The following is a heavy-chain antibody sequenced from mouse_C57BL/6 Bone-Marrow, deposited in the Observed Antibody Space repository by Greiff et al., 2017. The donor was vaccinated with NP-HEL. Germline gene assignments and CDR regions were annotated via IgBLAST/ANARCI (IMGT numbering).Heavy chain of an antibody. Sequence: QVQLQQSGPGLVQPSQSLSITCTASGFTLTSYGVHWVRQSPGKGLEWLGVIWSGGSTDYNAACISRLSISKDNSKSQVFFKMNSLQADDTAIYYCARRDTMVTTGAMDYWGQGTSVTVSS. V-gene: IGHV2-2*01. CDR3: ARRDTMVTTGAMDY. J-gene: IGHJ4*01. CDR1: GFTLTSYG. D-gene: IGHD2-2*01. CDR2: IWSGGST.